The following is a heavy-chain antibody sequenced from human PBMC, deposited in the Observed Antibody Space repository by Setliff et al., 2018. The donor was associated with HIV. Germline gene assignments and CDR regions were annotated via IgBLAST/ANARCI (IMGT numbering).Heavy chain of an antibody. CDR2: IYSSGTT. J-gene: IGHJ3*02. CDR1: GGPMSGYY. D-gene: IGHD2-15*01. Sequence: PSETLSLTCTVSGGPMSGYYWSWLRQSPVKGLGWIGYIYSSGTTNYNPSFKRRVAISLDTSRSQFSLMLSSVTAADTAIYYCAKYWRASGTYVFDIWGLGTMVTVSS. V-gene: IGHV4-4*08. CDR3: AKYWRASGTYVFDI.